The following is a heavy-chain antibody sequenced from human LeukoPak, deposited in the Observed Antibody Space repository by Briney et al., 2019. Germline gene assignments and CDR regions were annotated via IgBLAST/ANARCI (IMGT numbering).Heavy chain of an antibody. J-gene: IGHJ4*02. CDR2: VYYSGST. D-gene: IGHD3-10*01. V-gene: IGHV4-61*08. Sequence: PSETLSLTCTVSGGSIHSSGYYWSWIRQPPGKGLEWIAYVYYSGSTNHNPSLKSRVTISVDTSKNQFSLKLSSVTAAGTAVYNCARGAYYYNSGDWGQGILVTVSS. CDR3: ARGAYYYNSGD. CDR1: GGSIHSSGYY.